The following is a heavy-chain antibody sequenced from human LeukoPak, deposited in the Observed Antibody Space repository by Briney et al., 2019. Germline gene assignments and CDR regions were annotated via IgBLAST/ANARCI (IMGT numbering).Heavy chain of an antibody. CDR3: AKAPLRQLLTHFDY. V-gene: IGHV3-23*01. J-gene: IGHJ4*02. CDR2: ISGSGGST. CDR1: GFTFSSYS. Sequence: PGGSLRLSCAASGFTFSSYSMNWVRQAPGKGLEWVSAISGSGGSTYYADSVKGRFTISRDNSKNTLYLQMNSLRAEDTAVYYCAKAPLRQLLTHFDYWGQGTLVTVSS. D-gene: IGHD2-2*01.